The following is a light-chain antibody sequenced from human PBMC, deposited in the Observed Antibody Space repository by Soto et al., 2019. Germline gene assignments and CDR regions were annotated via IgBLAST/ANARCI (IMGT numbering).Light chain of an antibody. CDR3: QRYNHCPLT. J-gene: IGKJ4*01. V-gene: IGKV3-15*01. CDR2: DTS. CDR1: QGSGDT. Sequence: EVVMTQSPATLAVSPGAGATLSCRATQGSGDTLPWYQHKPGQTPRLLIYDTSTRATGVPARFSGSRSGTEFTLTINSLQSEDFAVYYCQRYNHCPLTFGGGTKVDSK.